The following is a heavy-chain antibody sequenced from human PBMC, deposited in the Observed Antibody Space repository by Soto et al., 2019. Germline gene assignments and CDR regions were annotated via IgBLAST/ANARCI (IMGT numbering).Heavy chain of an antibody. CDR3: AKDLSSGWYDY. CDR2: ISYDGSNK. CDR1: GFTFSSYG. D-gene: IGHD6-19*01. V-gene: IGHV3-30*18. J-gene: IGHJ4*02. Sequence: PGGSLRLSCAASGFTFSSYGMHWVRQAPGKGLEWVAVISYDGSNKYYADSVKGRFTISRDNSKNTLYQQMNSLRAEDTAVYYCAKDLSSGWYDYWGQGTLVTVS.